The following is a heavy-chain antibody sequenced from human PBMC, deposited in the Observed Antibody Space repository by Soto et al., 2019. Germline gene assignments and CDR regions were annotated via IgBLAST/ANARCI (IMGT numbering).Heavy chain of an antibody. CDR1: GGSISSGGYS. V-gene: IGHV4-30-2*01. J-gene: IGHJ3*02. Sequence: PSETLSLTCAVSGGSISSGGYSWSWIRQPPGKGLEWIGYIYHSGSTYYNPSLKSRVTISVDRSKNQFSLKLSSVTAADTAVYYCASTMVRGVIIPDAFDIWGQGTMVTVS. CDR3: ASTMVRGVIIPDAFDI. D-gene: IGHD3-10*01. CDR2: IYHSGST.